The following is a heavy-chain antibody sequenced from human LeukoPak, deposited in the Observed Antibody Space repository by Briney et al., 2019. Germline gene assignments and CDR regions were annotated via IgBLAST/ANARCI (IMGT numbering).Heavy chain of an antibody. CDR3: ARGYSSTWATGY. V-gene: IGHV3-21*01. CDR1: GLTFSSYS. J-gene: IGHJ4*02. Sequence: GGSLRLSCAASGLTFSSYSMTWVRQAPGKGLQWVSSTSSGGNYIYYADSLKGRFTISRDNAKNSLYLQMNSLRVEDTAVYYCARGYSSTWATGYWGQGTQVTVSS. D-gene: IGHD6-13*01. CDR2: TSSGGNYI.